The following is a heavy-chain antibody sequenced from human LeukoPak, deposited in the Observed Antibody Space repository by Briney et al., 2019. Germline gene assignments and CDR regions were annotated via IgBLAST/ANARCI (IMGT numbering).Heavy chain of an antibody. J-gene: IGHJ4*02. D-gene: IGHD1-26*01. CDR2: IRSKPYGGTV. Sequence: GGSLRLSCAPSGFTVSSNYMTWVRQAPGKGLEWVGFIRSKPYGGTVEYAASVQGRFTISRDDSKTIAYLEMNSLKTEDTAVYYCSRYGFVGADFDYWGRGTLVTVSS. V-gene: IGHV3-49*04. CDR1: GFTVSSNY. CDR3: SRYGFVGADFDY.